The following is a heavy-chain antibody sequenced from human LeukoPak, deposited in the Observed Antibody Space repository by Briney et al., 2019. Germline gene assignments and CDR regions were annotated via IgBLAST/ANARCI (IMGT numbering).Heavy chain of an antibody. J-gene: IGHJ4*02. CDR3: EKMKYQWLVRIYFDY. D-gene: IGHD6-19*01. CDR2: ISGSAGST. Sequence: GGSLRISCAASGFTFSSYAMSWVRQAPGKGLEWVSRISGSAGSTYYEDSVKGRFTISRDNSKNTLYLQMNSLRAEDSAVYYCEKMKYQWLVRIYFDYWGQGTLVTVSS. CDR1: GFTFSSYA. V-gene: IGHV3-23*01.